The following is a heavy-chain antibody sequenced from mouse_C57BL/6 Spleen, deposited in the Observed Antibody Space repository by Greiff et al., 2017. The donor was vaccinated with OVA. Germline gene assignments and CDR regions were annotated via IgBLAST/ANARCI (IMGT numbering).Heavy chain of an antibody. V-gene: IGHV1-54*01. J-gene: IGHJ2*01. CDR3: ARSGVGDY. D-gene: IGHD3-1*01. CDR2: INPGSGGT. Sequence: VQLQQSGAELVRPGTSVKVSCKASGYAFTNYLIEWVKQRPGQGLEWIGVINPGSGGTNYNEKFKGKATLTADKSSSTAYMQLSSLTSEDSAVYFCARSGVGDYWGQGTTLTVSS. CDR1: GYAFTNYL.